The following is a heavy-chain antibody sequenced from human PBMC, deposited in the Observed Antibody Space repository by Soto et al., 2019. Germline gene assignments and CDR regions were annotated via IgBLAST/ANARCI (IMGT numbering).Heavy chain of an antibody. D-gene: IGHD2-21*01. Sequence: QVHLQESGPGLVKPSQTLSLTCTVSGGSINSDDYYWSWIRQHPGKGLEWIGYIFYSGSTYYNPHLKSRITXXIXTXXNQFSLKLNSVTAADTAVYYCAREPKLPPPVIPDSWGQGTLVTVSS. CDR3: AREPKLPPPVIPDS. J-gene: IGHJ4*02. V-gene: IGHV4-31*03. CDR2: IFYSGST. CDR1: GGSINSDDYY.